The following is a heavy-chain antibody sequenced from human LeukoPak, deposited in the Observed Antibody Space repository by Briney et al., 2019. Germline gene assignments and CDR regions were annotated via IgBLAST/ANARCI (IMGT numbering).Heavy chain of an antibody. V-gene: IGHV5-10-1*04. CDR3: ARRSCSGATCYQLDY. CDR2: IDPSDSYT. CDR1: GYSFTSYW. D-gene: IGHD2-15*01. Sequence: GESLRISCKGSGYSFTSYWISWVRQMPGKGLEWMGRIDPSDSYTNYSPSFQGQVTISADKSISTAYLQWSSLKASDTAVYYCARRSCSGATCYQLDYWGQGTLVTVSS. J-gene: IGHJ4*02.